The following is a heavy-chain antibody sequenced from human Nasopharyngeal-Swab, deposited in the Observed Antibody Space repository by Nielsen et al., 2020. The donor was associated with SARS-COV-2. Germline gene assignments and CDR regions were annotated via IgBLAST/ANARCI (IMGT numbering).Heavy chain of an antibody. V-gene: IGHV4-34*01. J-gene: IGHJ3*02. CDR1: AGSFSGYY. CDR3: ARSFRGTTPRDAFDI. D-gene: IGHD1-7*01. Sequence: SQTLSLTCAVYAGSFSGYYSSWIRQLPGKGLEWIGEINHSGRPNYHPSLKSRVTISVDTSKNQFSLKLSSVTPADTAVYYCARSFRGTTPRDAFDIWGQGTMVTVSS. CDR2: INHSGRP.